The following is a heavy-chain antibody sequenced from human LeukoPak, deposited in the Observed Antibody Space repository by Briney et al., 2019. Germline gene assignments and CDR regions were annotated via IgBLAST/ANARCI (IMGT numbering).Heavy chain of an antibody. J-gene: IGHJ4*02. CDR3: AKQQLVRCFDY. CDR1: GGSFSGYY. D-gene: IGHD6-13*01. Sequence: PSETLSLTCTVSGGSFSGYYWTWIRQPPGKGLEWIGSIFYTGSTYYNPSLKSRVTISVDTSKTQFSLNLSSVTAADTAMYYCAKQQLVRCFDYWGQGTLVTVSS. CDR2: IFYTGST. V-gene: IGHV4-59*05.